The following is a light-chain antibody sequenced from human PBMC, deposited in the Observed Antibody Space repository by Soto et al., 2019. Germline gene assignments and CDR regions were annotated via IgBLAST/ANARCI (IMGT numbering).Light chain of an antibody. CDR1: NIGSKS. CDR2: DVR. CDR3: QVWDSTSDHPGV. Sequence: SYELTQPPSVSVAPGQTARITCGGSNIGSKSVDWFHQKPGQAPVLVVYDVRVDDDNDGPSGIPERFSGSKSGDTATLTITRVEAGDEADYHCQVWDSTSDHPGVFGGGTKLTVL. J-gene: IGLJ3*02. V-gene: IGLV3-21*02.